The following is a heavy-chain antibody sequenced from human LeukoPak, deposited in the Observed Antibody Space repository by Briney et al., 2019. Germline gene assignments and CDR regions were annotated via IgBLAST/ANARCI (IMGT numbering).Heavy chain of an antibody. CDR1: GYTFNTYG. CDR2: ISTFNGNT. V-gene: IGHV1-18*01. CDR3: AAPYYGSGSYPYYFDY. D-gene: IGHD3-10*01. Sequence: GASVKVSCKASGYTFNTYGISWVRQAPGQGLEWMGWISTFNGNTNYAQKLQGRVTMTTDTSTSTAYMELRSLRSDDTAVYYCAAPYYGSGSYPYYFDYWGQGTLVTVSS. J-gene: IGHJ4*02.